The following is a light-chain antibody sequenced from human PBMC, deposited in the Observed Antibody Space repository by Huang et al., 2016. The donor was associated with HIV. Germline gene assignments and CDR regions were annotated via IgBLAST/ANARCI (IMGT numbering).Light chain of an antibody. V-gene: IGKV1-39*01. J-gene: IGKJ4*01. Sequence: EIQLTQSPSLLSASVGAGITITCRASENIVYSLSWFRQRPGRAPEALIYAESRLHAGVPSKFSATGSGANFTLSIDGLGPEDFATYYCQQSRSLPRTYGGGTKVDI. CDR1: ENIVYS. CDR2: AES. CDR3: QQSRSLPRT.